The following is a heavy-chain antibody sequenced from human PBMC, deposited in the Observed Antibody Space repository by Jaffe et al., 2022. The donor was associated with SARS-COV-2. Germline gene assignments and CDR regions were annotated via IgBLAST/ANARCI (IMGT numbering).Heavy chain of an antibody. Sequence: QVQLVESGGGVVQPGRSLRLSCAASGFTFSSYGMHWVRQAPGKGLEWVAVISYDGSNKYYADSVKGRFTISRDNSKNTLYLQMNSLRAEDTAVYYCAKGREIAAADRYYYYYYGMDVWGQGTTVTVSS. CDR2: ISYDGSNK. CDR1: GFTFSSYG. V-gene: IGHV3-30*18. J-gene: IGHJ6*02. CDR3: AKGREIAAADRYYYYYYGMDV. D-gene: IGHD6-13*01.